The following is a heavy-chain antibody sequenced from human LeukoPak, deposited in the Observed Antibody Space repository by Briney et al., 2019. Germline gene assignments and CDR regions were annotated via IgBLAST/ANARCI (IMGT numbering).Heavy chain of an antibody. CDR1: GFTFGDYA. V-gene: IGHV3-49*04. J-gene: IGHJ4*02. D-gene: IGHD3-22*01. CDR3: AKPYDSSGYHSHPYFDY. CDR2: IRSKAYGGTT. Sequence: GGSLRLSCTASGFTFGDYAMSWVRQAPGKGLEWVGFIRSKAYGGTTEYAASVKGRFTISRDDSKSIAYLQMNSLKTEDTAVYYCAKPYDSSGYHSHPYFDYWGQGTLVTVSS.